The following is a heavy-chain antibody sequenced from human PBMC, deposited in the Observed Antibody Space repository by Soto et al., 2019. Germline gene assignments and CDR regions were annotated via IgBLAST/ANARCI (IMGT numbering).Heavy chain of an antibody. J-gene: IGHJ5*02. Sequence: GGSLRLSCAASGLTFDDYVMSWVLPAPGKGLEWVSGINWNGGSTGYADSVKGRFTISRDNAKNSLYLQMNSLRAEDTALYHCARDLKKYDYIWGSPYTCGQGTLVTVSS. CDR3: ARDLKKYDYIWGSPYT. V-gene: IGHV3-20*01. D-gene: IGHD3-16*01. CDR1: GLTFDDYV. CDR2: INWNGGST.